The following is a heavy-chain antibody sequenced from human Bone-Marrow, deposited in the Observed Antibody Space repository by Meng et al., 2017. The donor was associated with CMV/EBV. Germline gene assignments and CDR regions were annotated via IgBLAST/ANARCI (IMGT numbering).Heavy chain of an antibody. CDR1: GGTFSSYA. J-gene: IGHJ6*02. D-gene: IGHD3-16*01. CDR3: ARGMGPLGFCRRCFYGMDV. V-gene: IGHV1-69*05. CDR2: IIPIFGTA. Sequence: SVKVSCKASGGTFSSYAISWVRQAPGQGLEWMGGIIPIFGTANYAQKFQGRVTITTDESTSTAYMELSSLRSEDTAVDYRARGMGPLGFCRRCFYGMDVWGQGTTVTVSS.